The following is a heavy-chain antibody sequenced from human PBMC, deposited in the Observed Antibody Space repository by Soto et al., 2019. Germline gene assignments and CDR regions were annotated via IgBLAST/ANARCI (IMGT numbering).Heavy chain of an antibody. CDR3: SAGPGIAAAGKPNWFDP. CDR2: ISGSGGST. J-gene: IGHJ5*02. Sequence: EVQLLESGGGLVQPGGSLRLSCAASGFTFSSYAMSWVRQAPGKGLEWVSAISGSGGSTYYADSVKGRFTISRDNSKNTLYLQMNSLRAEDTAVYYWSAGPGIAAAGKPNWFDPWGQGTLVTVSS. D-gene: IGHD6-13*01. CDR1: GFTFSSYA. V-gene: IGHV3-23*01.